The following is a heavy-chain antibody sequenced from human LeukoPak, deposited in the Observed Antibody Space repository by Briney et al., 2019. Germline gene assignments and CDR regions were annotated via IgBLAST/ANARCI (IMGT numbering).Heavy chain of an antibody. CDR3: ARDWAYCSSTSCYNWFDP. CDR2: INPSGGST. Sequence: ASVKVSCKASGYTFTSYYMHWVRQAPGQGLEWMGIINPSGGSTSYAQKFQGRVTITADESTSTAYMELSSLRSEDTAVYYCARDWAYCSSTSCYNWFDPWGQGTLVTVSS. CDR1: GYTFTSYY. D-gene: IGHD2-2*01. J-gene: IGHJ5*02. V-gene: IGHV1-46*01.